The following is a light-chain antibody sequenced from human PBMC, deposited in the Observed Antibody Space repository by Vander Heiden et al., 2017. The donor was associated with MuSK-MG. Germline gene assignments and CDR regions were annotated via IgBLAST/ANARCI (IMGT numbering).Light chain of an antibody. V-gene: IGKV3-11*01. Sequence: EIVLTQSPATLSLSPGERATLSCRASQSVSSYLAWYQQKPGQAPRLLIYDASNRATGIPARFSGSGSGTDFTLTISSREPEDFAVYYCQQRSNWPSFTFGPGTKVEIK. J-gene: IGKJ3*01. CDR1: QSVSSY. CDR3: QQRSNWPSFT. CDR2: DAS.